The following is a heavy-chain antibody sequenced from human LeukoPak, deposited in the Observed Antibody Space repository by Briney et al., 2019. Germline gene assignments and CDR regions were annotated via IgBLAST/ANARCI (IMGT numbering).Heavy chain of an antibody. V-gene: IGHV3-49*03. CDR3: TRVPYDFWSGYYSCDY. J-gene: IGHJ4*02. Sequence: GGSLRLSCAASGFSFSSYAMSWFRQAPGKGLEWVGFIRSKAYGGTTEYAASVKGRFTISGDDSKSVAYLQMNSLKTEDTAVYYCTRVPYDFWSGYYSCDYWGQGTLVTVSS. CDR1: GFSFSSYA. D-gene: IGHD3-3*01. CDR2: IRSKAYGGTT.